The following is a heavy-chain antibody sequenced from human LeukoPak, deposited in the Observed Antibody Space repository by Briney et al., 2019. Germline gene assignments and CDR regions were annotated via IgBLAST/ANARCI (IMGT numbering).Heavy chain of an antibody. CDR2: ISSSSTTT. J-gene: IGHJ4*02. Sequence: SGGSLRLSCAASGFTFSYYGMNWVRQAPGKGLEWVSYISSSSTTTYYADSVKGRFTISRDNAKNSLYLQMNSLRAEDTAVYYCARDPGYWAVYYFDYWGQGTLVTVPS. CDR1: GFTFSYYG. CDR3: ARDPGYWAVYYFDY. D-gene: IGHD2-8*02. V-gene: IGHV3-48*04.